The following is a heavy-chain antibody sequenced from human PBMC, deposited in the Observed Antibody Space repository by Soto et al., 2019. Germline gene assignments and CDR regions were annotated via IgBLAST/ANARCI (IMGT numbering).Heavy chain of an antibody. Sequence: QLQLQESGPGLVKPSETLSLTCTVSGGSISSSSYYWGWIRQPPGKGLGGIGGINYSGSTYYNPSLKSRVIISVDTSKNQFSLKLSSVTAADTAVYYCARQGYCSSTSCSPDYYYYMDVWGKGTTVTVSS. CDR1: GGSISSSSYY. V-gene: IGHV4-39*01. CDR2: INYSGST. CDR3: ARQGYCSSTSCSPDYYYYMDV. J-gene: IGHJ6*03. D-gene: IGHD2-2*01.